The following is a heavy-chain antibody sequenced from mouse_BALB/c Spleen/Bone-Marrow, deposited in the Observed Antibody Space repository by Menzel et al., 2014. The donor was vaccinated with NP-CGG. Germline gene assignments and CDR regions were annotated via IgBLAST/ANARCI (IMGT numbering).Heavy chain of an antibody. Sequence: EVQLQQSGPELVKPGASVKMSCKASGYTFTSYVIHWVKQKPGQGLDWIGYINPYNDGTKYNEKFKGKATLTSDISSSTAYMELSSLTSEDSAVYYCARWRYPYAMDYWGQGTSVTVSS. CDR1: GYTFTSYV. J-gene: IGHJ4*01. D-gene: IGHD2-12*01. V-gene: IGHV1-14*01. CDR2: INPYNDGT. CDR3: ARWRYPYAMDY.